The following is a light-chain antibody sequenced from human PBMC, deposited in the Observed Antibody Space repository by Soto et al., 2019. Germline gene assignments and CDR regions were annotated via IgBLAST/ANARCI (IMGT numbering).Light chain of an antibody. Sequence: EIVMTQSPATLSVSPGETATLSCRASQSLTCYLAWYQQKPDQAPRLLIYGISTRATDIPARFSGSGSGTEFTLTISSLQSEDFAVYYCQQYNNWPLTFGGGTKVEIK. CDR1: QSLTCY. V-gene: IGKV3-15*01. J-gene: IGKJ4*01. CDR2: GIS. CDR3: QQYNNWPLT.